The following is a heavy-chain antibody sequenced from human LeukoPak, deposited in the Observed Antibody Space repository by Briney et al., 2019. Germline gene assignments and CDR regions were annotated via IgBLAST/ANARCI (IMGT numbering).Heavy chain of an antibody. CDR2: IKQDGSEK. CDR1: GFTFSSYW. D-gene: IGHD5-18*01. CDR3: AKYPGRTASYMDV. J-gene: IGHJ6*03. V-gene: IGHV3-7*01. Sequence: GGSLRLSCAASGFTFSSYWMSWVRQAPGKGLEWVANIKQDGSEKYYVDSVKGRFTISRDNAKNSLYLQMNSLRAEDTAVYYCAKYPGRTASYMDVWGKGTTVTVSS.